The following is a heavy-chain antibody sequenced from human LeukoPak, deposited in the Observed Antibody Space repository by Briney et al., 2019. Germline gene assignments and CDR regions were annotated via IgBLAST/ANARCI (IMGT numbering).Heavy chain of an antibody. D-gene: IGHD3-22*01. CDR2: ISAYNGNT. CDR3: ARDPWYYYDSSGYYYYYGMDV. V-gene: IGHV1-18*01. J-gene: IGHJ6*02. CDR1: GYTFTIYG. Sequence: ASVTVSFTASGYTFTIYGISWVRQAPGQGLEWMGWISAYNGNTNYAQKLQGRVTMTTDTSTSTAYMELRSLRSDDTAVYYCARDPWYYYDSSGYYYYYGMDVWGQGTTVTVSS.